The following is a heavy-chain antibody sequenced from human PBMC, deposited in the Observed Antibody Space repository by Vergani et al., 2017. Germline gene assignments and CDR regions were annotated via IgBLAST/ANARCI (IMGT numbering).Heavy chain of an antibody. V-gene: IGHV3-23*01. Sequence: EVQLLESGGSMVQPGGSLRLSCEASAFTFSSPAMSWVRQAPGKGLELVSAISVSGGSTYYADSVKGRFTSSRDNSKNTLYLQMNSLRDEATAVYYCAKGVADYYGIDVWGQGTTVTVSS. CDR1: AFTFSSPA. CDR3: AKGVADYYGIDV. CDR2: ISVSGGST. J-gene: IGHJ6*02.